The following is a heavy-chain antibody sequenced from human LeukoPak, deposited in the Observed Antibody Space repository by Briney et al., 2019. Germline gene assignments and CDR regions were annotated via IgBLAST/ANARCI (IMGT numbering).Heavy chain of an antibody. CDR2: ISSSGSTI. D-gene: IGHD2-2*01. CDR3: ARSYQLLFDAFDI. CDR1: GFTFSDYY. J-gene: IGHJ3*02. V-gene: IGHV3-11*04. Sequence: GGSLRLSCAASGFTFSDYYMSWIRQAPGKGLEWVSYISSSGSTIYYADSVKGRFTISRDNAKNSLYLQMNSLRAEDTAVYYCARSYQLLFDAFDIWGQGTMVTVSS.